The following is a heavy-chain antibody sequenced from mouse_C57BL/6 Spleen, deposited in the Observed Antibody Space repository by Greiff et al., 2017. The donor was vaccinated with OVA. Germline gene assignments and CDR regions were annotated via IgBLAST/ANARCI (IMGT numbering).Heavy chain of an antibody. V-gene: IGHV1-69*01. CDR2: IDPSDSYT. CDR1: GYTFTSYW. D-gene: IGHD1-1*01. J-gene: IGHJ3*01. CDR3: ATYCGGSFEAFAY. Sequence: QVQLQQPGAELVMPGASVKLSCKASGYTFTSYWMHWVKQRPGQGLEWIGEIDPSDSYTNYNQKFKGKSTLTVDKSSSTDYMQLSSLTSEDSAVYYCATYCGGSFEAFAYWGQGTLVTVSA.